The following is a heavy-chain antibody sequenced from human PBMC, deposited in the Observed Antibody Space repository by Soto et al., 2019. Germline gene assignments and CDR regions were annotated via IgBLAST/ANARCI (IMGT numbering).Heavy chain of an antibody. CDR1: GFTFSSYG. J-gene: IGHJ4*02. CDR3: AKPPRGIQLWVYYFDY. CDR2: ISYDGSNK. D-gene: IGHD5-18*01. Sequence: GGSLRLSCAASGFTFSSYGMHWVRQAPGKGLEWVAVISYDGSNKYYADSVKGRFTISRDNSKNTLYLQMNSLRAEDTAVYYCAKPPRGIQLWVYYFDYWGQGTLVTVSS. V-gene: IGHV3-30*18.